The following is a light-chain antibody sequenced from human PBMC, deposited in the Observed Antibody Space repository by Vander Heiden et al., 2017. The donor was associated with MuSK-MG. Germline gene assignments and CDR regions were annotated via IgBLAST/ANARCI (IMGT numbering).Light chain of an antibody. V-gene: IGKV3-15*01. CDR2: DAS. J-gene: IGKJ5*01. Sequence: EIAMTQSPVALSVSVGERASLSCRASQSVISNLVWYQQKPGQAPRLLIYDASTSATGAPARFSGSGSGTDFTLSISSLQSDDSAVYHCQQYNKWPPFTFGQGTKLEI. CDR3: QQYNKWPPFT. CDR1: QSVISN.